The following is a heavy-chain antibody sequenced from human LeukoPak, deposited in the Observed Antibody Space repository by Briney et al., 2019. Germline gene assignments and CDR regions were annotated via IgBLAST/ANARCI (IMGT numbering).Heavy chain of an antibody. CDR2: IRANGRDR. CDR1: GFTFSEYS. Sequence: GSLRLSCAASGFTFSEYSMSWVRQAPGKGLEWVSNIRANGRDRYYTYSVKGRFTISRDNSKSTVYLEMNSLRAEDTAVYYCAKGGYTTCFDPWGQGTLVTVSS. J-gene: IGHJ5*02. D-gene: IGHD6-13*01. CDR3: AKGGYTTCFDP. V-gene: IGHV3-23*01.